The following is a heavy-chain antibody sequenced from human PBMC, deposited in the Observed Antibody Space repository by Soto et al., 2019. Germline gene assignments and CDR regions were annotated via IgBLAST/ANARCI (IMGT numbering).Heavy chain of an antibody. CDR1: GFTFSSYW. D-gene: IGHD3-22*01. V-gene: IGHV3-7*01. CDR2: IKRDGSEK. Sequence: EVQLVESGGGLVQPGGSLRLSCAASGFTFSSYWMSWVRQAPGKGLEWVANIKRDGSEKYYVDSVKGRFTISRDNAKNSLYLQMNSLRAEDTAVYYCTRLGPGYYDSSGSYYFDSWGQGTLVTVSS. J-gene: IGHJ4*02. CDR3: TRLGPGYYDSSGSYYFDS.